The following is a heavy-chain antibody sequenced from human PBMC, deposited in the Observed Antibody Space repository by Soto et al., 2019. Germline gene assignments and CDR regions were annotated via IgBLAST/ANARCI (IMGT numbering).Heavy chain of an antibody. V-gene: IGHV3-48*03. CDR3: AREGEQWLVGDAFDT. D-gene: IGHD6-19*01. Sequence: GGSLRLSCAASGFTFSSYEMNWVRQAPGKGLEWVSYISSSGSTIYYADSVKGRFTISRDNAKNSLYLQMNSLRAEDTAVYYCAREGEQWLVGDAFDTWGQGTMVTVSS. CDR1: GFTFSSYE. CDR2: ISSSGSTI. J-gene: IGHJ3*02.